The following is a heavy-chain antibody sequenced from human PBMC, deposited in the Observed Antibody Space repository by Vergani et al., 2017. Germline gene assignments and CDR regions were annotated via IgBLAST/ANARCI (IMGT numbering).Heavy chain of an antibody. J-gene: IGHJ4*02. CDR1: GSTFSSYA. CDR3: ARAGPYGSRPYYFDY. CDR2: IIPIFGTA. Sequence: QVQLVQSGAEVKKPGSSVKVSCKASGSTFSSYAISWVRQAPGQGLEWMGRIIPIFGTANYAQKFQGRVTITADESTITAYMELSSLRSEDTAVYYCARAGPYGSRPYYFDYWGQGTLVTVSS. D-gene: IGHD3-10*01. V-gene: IGHV1-69*13.